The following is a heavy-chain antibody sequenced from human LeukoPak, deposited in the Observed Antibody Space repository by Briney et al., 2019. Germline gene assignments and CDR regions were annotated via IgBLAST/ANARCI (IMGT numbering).Heavy chain of an antibody. J-gene: IGHJ6*03. CDR3: ARDEYDFWSGYYYMDV. D-gene: IGHD3-3*01. CDR2: ISAYNGNT. V-gene: IGHV1-18*01. CDR1: GYTFTSYG. Sequence: ASVKVSCKASGYTFTSYGISWVRQAPGQGREWMGWISAYNGNTNYAQKLQGRVTMTTDTSTSTAYMELRSLRSDDTAVYYCARDEYDFWSGYYYMDVWGKGTTVTVSS.